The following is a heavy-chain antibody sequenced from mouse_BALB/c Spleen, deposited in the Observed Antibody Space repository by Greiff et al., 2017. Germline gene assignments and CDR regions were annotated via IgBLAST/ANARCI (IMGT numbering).Heavy chain of an antibody. CDR1: GYTFTSYW. CDR2: IYPGDGDT. D-gene: IGHD1-1*01. Sequence: VKLMESGAELARPGASVKLSCKASGYTFTSYWMQWVKQRPGQGLEWIGAIYPGDGDTRYTQKFKGKATLTADKSSSTAYMQLSSLASEDSAVYYCTRASGSSSYWYFDVWGAGTTVTVSS. V-gene: IGHV1-87*01. CDR3: TRASGSSSYWYFDV. J-gene: IGHJ1*01.